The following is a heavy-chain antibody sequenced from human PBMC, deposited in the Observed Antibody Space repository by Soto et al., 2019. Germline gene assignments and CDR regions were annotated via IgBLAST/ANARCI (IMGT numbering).Heavy chain of an antibody. CDR2: IYYHGST. Sequence: QVQLQESGPGLVKPSQTLSLTCTVSGGSISSGGYYWSWIREHPGKGLKWIGYIYYHGSTYYNPSLKCRVTISVDTSKNQFSLKLSSVTAADTAVYYCAASCVGCGGFNYYGMDVWGQGTTVTVSS. CDR1: GGSISSGGYY. D-gene: IGHD1-26*01. CDR3: AASCVGCGGFNYYGMDV. V-gene: IGHV4-31*03. J-gene: IGHJ6*02.